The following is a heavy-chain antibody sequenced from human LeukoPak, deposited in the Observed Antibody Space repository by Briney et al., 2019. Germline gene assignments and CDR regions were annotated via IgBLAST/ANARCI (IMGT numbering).Heavy chain of an antibody. CDR3: ARGSSSWDYFDY. D-gene: IGHD6-13*01. V-gene: IGHV3-48*02. J-gene: IGHJ4*02. Sequence: PGGSLRLSCAASGFTFSSFGMHWVRQAPGRGLEWVSYISSSSGTIYYADSVKGRFTISRDNAKNSLYLQMNSLRDEDTAVYFCARGSSSWDYFDYWGQGTLVTVSS. CDR2: ISSSSGTI. CDR1: GFTFSSFG.